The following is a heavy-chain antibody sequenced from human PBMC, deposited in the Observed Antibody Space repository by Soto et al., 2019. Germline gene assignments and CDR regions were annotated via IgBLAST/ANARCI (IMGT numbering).Heavy chain of an antibody. CDR2: MNPNSGNT. D-gene: IGHD1-1*01. V-gene: IGHV1-8*01. CDR1: GYTFTSYD. Sequence: QVQLVQSGAEVKKPGASVKVSCKASGYTFTSYDINWVRQATGQGLEWMGWMNPNSGNTGCAQKFQGRVTMTRNTSISTAYMELSSLRSEDTAVYYCARPNDAYPILYGMDVWGQGTTVTVSS. CDR3: ARPNDAYPILYGMDV. J-gene: IGHJ6*02.